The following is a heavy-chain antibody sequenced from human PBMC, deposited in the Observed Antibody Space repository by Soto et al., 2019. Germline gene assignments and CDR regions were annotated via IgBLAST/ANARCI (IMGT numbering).Heavy chain of an antibody. J-gene: IGHJ6*03. D-gene: IGHD1-20*01. V-gene: IGHV1-18*01. CDR1: GYTFTSYG. CDR3: ARITETNRYDYIYV. CDR2: ISAYNGNT. Sequence: ASVKVSCKASGYTFTSYGISWVRQAPGQGLEWMGWISAYNGNTNYAQKLQGRVTMTTDTSTSTAYMELRSLRSDDTAVYYCARITETNRYDYIYVWGKGTTVTVSS.